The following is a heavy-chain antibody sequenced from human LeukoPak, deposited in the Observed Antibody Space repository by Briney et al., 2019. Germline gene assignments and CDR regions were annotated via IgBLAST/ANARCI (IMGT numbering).Heavy chain of an antibody. CDR3: ARQSNKGGFDP. D-gene: IGHD2/OR15-2a*01. CDR1: GYSFTGHY. Sequence: AASVKVSCKASGYSFTGHYMHWVRQAPGQGLEWMGWINPNSGGTNYAQKFQGRVTMTRDTSISTAYMEVTRLESDDTAVYYCARQSNKGGFDPWGQGTLVTVSS. V-gene: IGHV1-2*02. CDR2: INPNSGGT. J-gene: IGHJ5*02.